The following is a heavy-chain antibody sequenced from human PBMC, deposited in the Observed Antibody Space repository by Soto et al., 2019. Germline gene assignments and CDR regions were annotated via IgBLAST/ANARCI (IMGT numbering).Heavy chain of an antibody. D-gene: IGHD5-12*01. J-gene: IGHJ4*02. V-gene: IGHV4-30-2*06. CDR2: ITHLENT. Sequence: QLRLQESGSGVVKTSESLFLTCTVFGASITNGGYSWSWIRQSPGRGLEWIGHITHLENTYFNPSFKSRLSMSIDRTKNQFSLKVTSMTAADKGRYFCVRGGGNDPFEYWGQGILVTVSS. CDR3: VRGGGNDPFEY. CDR1: GASITNGGYS.